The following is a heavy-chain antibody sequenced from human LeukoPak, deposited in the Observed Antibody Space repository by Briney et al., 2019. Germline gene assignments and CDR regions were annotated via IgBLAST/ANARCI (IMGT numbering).Heavy chain of an antibody. D-gene: IGHD3/OR15-3a*01. CDR2: IKSDGSET. V-gene: IGHV3-74*01. CDR1: GFTFSRHW. J-gene: IGHJ4*02. CDR3: ARVISYFDL. Sequence: PGGSLRLSCAASGFTFSRHWMHWVRQGPGKGLEWVSRIKSDGSETQYADSVKGRFTISRDNDHNTLYLQMTSLRPEDTAVYYCARVISYFDLWGQGALVTASS.